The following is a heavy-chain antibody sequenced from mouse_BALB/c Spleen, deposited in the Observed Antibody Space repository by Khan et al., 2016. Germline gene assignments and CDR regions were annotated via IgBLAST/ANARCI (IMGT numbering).Heavy chain of an antibody. V-gene: IGHV3-2*02. CDR3: AKGRRKAWFAY. J-gene: IGHJ3*01. Sequence: EVQLQESGPGLVKPSQSLSLTCTVTGYSITSDYARNWIRQFPGNKLEWMGHISYSGYTTYNPSLKRRTSITRDTSKNQFFLQLNSVTTEDTATYYCAKGRRKAWFAYWGQGTLVTVSA. CDR2: ISYSGYT. CDR1: GYSITSDYA.